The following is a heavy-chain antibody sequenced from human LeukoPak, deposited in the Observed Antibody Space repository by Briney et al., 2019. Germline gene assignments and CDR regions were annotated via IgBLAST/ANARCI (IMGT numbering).Heavy chain of an antibody. CDR3: ARDGWATSDY. CDR2: IKQDGSEK. J-gene: IGHJ4*02. D-gene: IGHD3-10*01. V-gene: IGHV3-7*01. Sequence: GGSLRLSCTVSGFTFRSYWMSWVRQAPGKGLEWVANIKQDGSEKYYVDSVKGRFTISRDNAKNSLYLQMNSLRAEDTAVYYCARDGWATSDYWGQGTLVTVSS. CDR1: GFTFRSYW.